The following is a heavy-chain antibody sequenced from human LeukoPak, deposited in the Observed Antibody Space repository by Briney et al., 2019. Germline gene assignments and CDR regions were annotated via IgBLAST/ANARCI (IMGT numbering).Heavy chain of an antibody. D-gene: IGHD2-2*01. V-gene: IGHV1-24*01. Sequence: ASVKVSCKVSGYTLTELSMHWVRQAPGEGLEWMGGFDPEDGEAIYAQKFQGRVTMTKDTSTDTAYMELSSLRSEDSAVYYCATACSSTSCYAFDYWGQGTLVTVSS. CDR2: FDPEDGEA. CDR3: ATACSSTSCYAFDY. J-gene: IGHJ4*02. CDR1: GYTLTELS.